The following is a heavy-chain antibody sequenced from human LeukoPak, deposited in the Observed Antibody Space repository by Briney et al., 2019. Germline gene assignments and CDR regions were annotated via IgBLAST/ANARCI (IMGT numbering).Heavy chain of an antibody. CDR3: ARDMATRWGDYFDY. CDR1: GFTFSSYS. CDR2: ISSSSSTI. D-gene: IGHD6-6*01. J-gene: IGHJ4*02. V-gene: IGHV3-48*01. Sequence: GGSLRLSCAASGFTFSSYSMNWVRQAPGKGLEWVSYISSSSSTIYYAYSVKGRFTISRDNAKNSLYLQMNSRRGEDTPVYYCARDMATRWGDYFDYWGQGTLVTVSS.